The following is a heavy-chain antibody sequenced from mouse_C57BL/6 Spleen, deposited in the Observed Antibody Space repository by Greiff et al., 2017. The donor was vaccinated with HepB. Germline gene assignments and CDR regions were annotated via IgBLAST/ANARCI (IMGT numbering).Heavy chain of an antibody. Sequence: QVQLQQSGAELVRPGTSVKVSCKASGYAFTNYLIEWVKQRPGQGLEWIGVINPGSGGTNYNEKFKGKATLTADKSSSTAYMQLSSLTSEDSAVYFCARREGYGNYGEGAMDYWGQGTSVTVSS. CDR2: INPGSGGT. J-gene: IGHJ4*01. V-gene: IGHV1-54*01. CDR1: GYAFTNYL. CDR3: ARREGYGNYGEGAMDY. D-gene: IGHD2-1*01.